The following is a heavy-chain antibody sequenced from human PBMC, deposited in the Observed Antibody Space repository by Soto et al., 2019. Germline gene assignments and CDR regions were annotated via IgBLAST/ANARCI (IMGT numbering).Heavy chain of an antibody. Sequence: ASVKVSCKASGYTFSSYGMHWVRQPPGQRLEWMGWMNAGNGDTKYSQKFQGRFSITRDTSATTAFMELSSLRSEDTAVYYCARDTALIQYYYYGMDVWGQGTTVTVSS. V-gene: IGHV1-3*01. CDR2: MNAGNGDT. CDR3: ARDTALIQYYYYGMDV. J-gene: IGHJ6*02. CDR1: GYTFSSYG. D-gene: IGHD5-18*01.